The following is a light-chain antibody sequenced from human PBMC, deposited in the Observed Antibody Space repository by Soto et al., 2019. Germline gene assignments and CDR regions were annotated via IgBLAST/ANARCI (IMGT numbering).Light chain of an antibody. J-gene: IGKJ5*01. CDR2: DAS. CDR1: QSVSSH. Sequence: EIAMTQSPTTLYVSRVEGATVSCMASQSVSSHLAWYQHKPGQAPRLLFYDASPRATGIPARFSGSGSGTEFTLTISSLQSEDFAVYCCQHYHGWPISCGEGTRLDI. CDR3: QHYHGWPIS. V-gene: IGKV3-15*01.